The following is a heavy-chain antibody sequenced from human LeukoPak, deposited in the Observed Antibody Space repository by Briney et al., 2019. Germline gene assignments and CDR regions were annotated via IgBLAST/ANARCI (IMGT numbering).Heavy chain of an antibody. Sequence: SETLSLTCTVSGGSISNYYWSWIRQPPGKGLEWIGYIYYSGSTSYNPSLKSRVTISGDTSKNQFSLKLSSATAADTAVYYCARGSRSSDYWGQGTLVTVSS. J-gene: IGHJ4*02. CDR3: ARGSRSSDY. CDR2: IYYSGST. CDR1: GGSISNYY. V-gene: IGHV4-59*01.